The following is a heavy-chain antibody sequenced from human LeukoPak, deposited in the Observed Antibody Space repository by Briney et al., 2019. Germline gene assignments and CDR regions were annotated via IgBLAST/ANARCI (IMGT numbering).Heavy chain of an antibody. D-gene: IGHD3-9*01. CDR2: FNHSGST. CDR3: ARTFLFVLRYFDWFPTWFDP. CDR1: GGSLSFYY. V-gene: IGHV4-34*01. J-gene: IGHJ5*02. Sequence: NPSETLSLTCGVSGGSLSFYYWSWLRQPPGKGVEWIGEFNHSGSTNYNPSLKSRVTISVDTSKNPSSLKRSTVAAADTAVYYCARTFLFVLRYFDWFPTWFDPWGQGTLVTVSS.